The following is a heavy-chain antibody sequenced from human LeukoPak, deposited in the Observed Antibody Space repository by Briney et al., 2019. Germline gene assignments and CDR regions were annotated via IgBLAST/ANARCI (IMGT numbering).Heavy chain of an antibody. Sequence: GASVKVSCKVSGDTLTELSMRWVRQAPGKGLEWMGGFDPEDGETIYAQKFQGRVTMTEDTSTDTAYMELSSLRSEDTDVYYCATSSNYGDYEAFDYWGQGTLVTVSS. V-gene: IGHV1-24*01. CDR3: ATSSNYGDYEAFDY. D-gene: IGHD4-17*01. J-gene: IGHJ4*02. CDR2: FDPEDGET. CDR1: GDTLTELS.